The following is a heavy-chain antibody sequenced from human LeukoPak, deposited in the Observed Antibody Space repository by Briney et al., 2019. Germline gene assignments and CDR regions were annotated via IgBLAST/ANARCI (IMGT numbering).Heavy chain of an antibody. J-gene: IGHJ3*02. Sequence: SETLSLTCAVSGGSISSGGYSWSWIRQPPGKGLEWIGYIYHSGSTYYNPSLKSRVTISVDRSKNQFSLKLSSVTAADTAVYYCARANDFWSGRDAFDIWGQGTMVTVSS. CDR3: ARANDFWSGRDAFDI. CDR1: GGSISSGGYS. V-gene: IGHV4-30-2*01. D-gene: IGHD3-3*01. CDR2: IYHSGST.